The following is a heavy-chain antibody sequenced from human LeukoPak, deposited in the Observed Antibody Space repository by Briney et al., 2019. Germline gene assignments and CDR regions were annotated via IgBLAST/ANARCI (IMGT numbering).Heavy chain of an antibody. CDR1: GFTFSSYW. Sequence: GGSLRLSCAASGFTFSSYWRNWVRQAPGKGLEWVAGINHNGNMNYYVDSVKGRFTISRDNAKNSLYLQMSNLRAEDTAVYFCARGGGLDVWGQGATVTVSS. CDR2: INHNGNMN. J-gene: IGHJ6*02. D-gene: IGHD3-16*01. CDR3: ARGGGLDV. V-gene: IGHV3-7*03.